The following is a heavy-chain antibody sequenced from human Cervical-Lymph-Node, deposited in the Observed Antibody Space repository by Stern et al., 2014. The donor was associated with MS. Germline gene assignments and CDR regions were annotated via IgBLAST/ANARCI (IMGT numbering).Heavy chain of an antibody. CDR1: GFTFSSHW. CDR2: VKKDGSER. D-gene: IGHD3-22*01. CDR3: TRGATGWFFLHTSDY. Sequence: EVQLVESGGGLVQPGGSLRLSCAASGFTFSSHWMSWVRQTPGKGLEWVANVKKDGSERYYEDPVKGRFTISRDNARNSLYLQMSSLRDEDTAVYYCTRGATGWFFLHTSDYWGQGALVTVSS. J-gene: IGHJ4*02. V-gene: IGHV3-7*01.